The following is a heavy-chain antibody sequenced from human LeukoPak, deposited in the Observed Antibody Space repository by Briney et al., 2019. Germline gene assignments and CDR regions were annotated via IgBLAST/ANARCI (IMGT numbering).Heavy chain of an antibody. Sequence: GGSLRLSCAASGFTFSSYAMHWVRQAPGKGLEYVSAIGSNGGSTYYANSVKGRFTISRDNSKNTLYLQMGSLRAEDMAVYYCARQIRYSYGSDYWGQGTLVTVSS. J-gene: IGHJ4*02. CDR3: ARQIRYSYGSDY. D-gene: IGHD5-18*01. V-gene: IGHV3-64*01. CDR2: IGSNGGST. CDR1: GFTFSSYA.